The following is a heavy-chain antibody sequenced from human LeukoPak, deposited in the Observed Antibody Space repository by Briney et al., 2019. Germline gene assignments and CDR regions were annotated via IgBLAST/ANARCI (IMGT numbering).Heavy chain of an antibody. J-gene: IGHJ4*02. V-gene: IGHV3-21*01. Sequence: GGSLRLSCAASGFIFSSYSMNWVRQAPGKGLEWVSSISSSSNYIYYADSVRGRFTISRDNAQNSLYLQMNSLRAEDTAVYYCARTYCRGGSCYSGDLFDYWRQGTLVTVSS. D-gene: IGHD2-15*01. CDR1: GFIFSSYS. CDR3: ARTYCRGGSCYSGDLFDY. CDR2: ISSSSNYI.